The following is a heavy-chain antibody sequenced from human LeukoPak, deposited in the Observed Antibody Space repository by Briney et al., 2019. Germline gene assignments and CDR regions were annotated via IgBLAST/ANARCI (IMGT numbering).Heavy chain of an antibody. J-gene: IGHJ4*02. CDR1: GYTFTSYG. Sequence: ASVEVSCKASGYTFTSYGISWVRQAPGQGLEWMGWISVHNGNTNYAQKLQGRVTMTTDTSTSTAYMELRSLRSDDTAVYYCARDLSYGYYLGYWGQGTLVTVSS. D-gene: IGHD5-18*01. CDR2: ISVHNGNT. CDR3: ARDLSYGYYLGY. V-gene: IGHV1-18*04.